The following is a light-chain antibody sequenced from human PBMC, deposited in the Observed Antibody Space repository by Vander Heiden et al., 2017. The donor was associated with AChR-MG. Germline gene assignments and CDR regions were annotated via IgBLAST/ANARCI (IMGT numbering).Light chain of an antibody. CDR2: DVS. V-gene: IGLV2-14*03. Sequence: QSALTQPASVSVSPGSSITISCTGTSGAVGGYNYLSWYQQHPGKAPKLMIYDVSNRPSGVSNRFSGSKSGNTASLTISGLQAEDEADYYCSSYTSSTPYVFGTGTKVTVL. J-gene: IGLJ1*01. CDR1: SGAVGGYNY. CDR3: SSYTSSTPYV.